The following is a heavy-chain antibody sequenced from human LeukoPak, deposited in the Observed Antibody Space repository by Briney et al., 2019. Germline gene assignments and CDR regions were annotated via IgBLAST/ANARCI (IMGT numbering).Heavy chain of an antibody. CDR2: IRQDASEK. J-gene: IGHJ2*01. V-gene: IGHV3-7*03. CDR1: GFTFSSYW. Sequence: GGSLRLSCAASGFTFSSYWMSWVRQAPGKGLEWVANIRQDASEKYYVDSVKGRFTISRDNAKNSLYLQMNSLRAEDTALYYCAKDQDSSGWDWYFDLWGRGTLVTVSS. D-gene: IGHD6-19*01. CDR3: AKDQDSSGWDWYFDL.